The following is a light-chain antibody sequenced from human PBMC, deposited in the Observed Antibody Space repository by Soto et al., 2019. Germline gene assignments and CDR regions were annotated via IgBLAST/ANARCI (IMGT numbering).Light chain of an antibody. CDR2: GAS. J-gene: IGKJ1*01. V-gene: IGKV3-20*01. CDR1: QSINNNY. Sequence: EIVLTQSPGTLSLSAGERATLSCRASQSINNNYLAWYQQKPGQAPIVLIYGASYRAPGIPDRFSGSGSGTDFTLTISRLEPEDSAVYYCQPYDASPTFGQGTKV. CDR3: QPYDASPT.